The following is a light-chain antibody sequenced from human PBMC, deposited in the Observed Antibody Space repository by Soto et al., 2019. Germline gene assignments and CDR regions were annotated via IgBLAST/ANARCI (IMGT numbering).Light chain of an antibody. CDR3: QQVNSFPST. J-gene: IGKJ5*01. CDR2: AAS. V-gene: IGKV1-9*01. Sequence: IQFTQSQSSLSASVGGRVTITCRASQGISSHLAWYQQKPGKAPKLLIYAASTLQTGVPSRFSGGGSGTDFTLTLSSLQPEDFATYYCQQVNSFPSTFGQGTRLEI. CDR1: QGISSH.